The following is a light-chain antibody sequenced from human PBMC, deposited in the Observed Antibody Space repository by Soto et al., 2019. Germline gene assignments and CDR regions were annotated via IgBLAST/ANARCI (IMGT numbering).Light chain of an antibody. CDR3: QQYGSSTGYT. J-gene: IGKJ2*01. Sequence: ENLLTQSPGTLSLSPGDRATLSCRASHSVTSSQLAWHQQRPGQAPRLLIYGASTRAAGIPYRFSGSGSGTDFTLTISRLEPEDFAVYYCQQYGSSTGYTFGQGTKLEIK. CDR1: HSVTSSQ. CDR2: GAS. V-gene: IGKV3-20*01.